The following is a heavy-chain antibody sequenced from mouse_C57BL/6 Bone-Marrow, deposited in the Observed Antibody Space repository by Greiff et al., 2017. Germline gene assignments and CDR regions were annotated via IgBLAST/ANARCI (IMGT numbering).Heavy chain of an antibody. J-gene: IGHJ2*01. CDR1: GYTFTDYY. Sequence: EVKLVESGPVLVKPGASVKMSCKASGYTFTDYYMNWVKQSHGKSLEWIGVINPYNGGTSYNQKFKGKATLTVDKSSSTAYMELNSLTSEDSAVYYCARSGTTVFDYWGQGTTLTVSS. D-gene: IGHD1-1*01. V-gene: IGHV1-19*01. CDR2: INPYNGGT. CDR3: ARSGTTVFDY.